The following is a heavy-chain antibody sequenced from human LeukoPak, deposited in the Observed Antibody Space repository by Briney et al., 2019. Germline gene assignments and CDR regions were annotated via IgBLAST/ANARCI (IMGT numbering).Heavy chain of an antibody. J-gene: IGHJ5*02. CDR1: GYTFTDYY. CDR3: ARESPYSSSWFDS. D-gene: IGHD6-13*01. CDR2: VNPNSGDT. V-gene: IGHV1-2*02. Sequence: ASVKVSCKSSGYTFTDYYLHWARQAPGQGLEWMGWVNPNSGDTKYAQKFQGRVTMTRDPSTSTVYMGLNSLRSDDTALYYCARESPYSSSWFDSWGQGTLVTVSS.